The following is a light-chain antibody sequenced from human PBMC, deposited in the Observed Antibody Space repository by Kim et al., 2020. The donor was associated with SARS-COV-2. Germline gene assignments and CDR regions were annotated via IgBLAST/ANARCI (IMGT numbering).Light chain of an antibody. Sequence: SRGDRATLACRASQSITYSFLGWYQQKPGLSTRLLRYGACHRANGITDRFSGRGARAAFTLTISRLEPEDSAVYYCQQYGTSPQTFGQGTKVEIK. CDR3: QQYGTSPQT. CDR2: GAC. V-gene: IGKV3-20*01. CDR1: QSITYSF. J-gene: IGKJ1*01.